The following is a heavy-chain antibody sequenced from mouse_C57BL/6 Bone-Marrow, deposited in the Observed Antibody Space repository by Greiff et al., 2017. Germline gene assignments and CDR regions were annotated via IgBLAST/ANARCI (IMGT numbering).Heavy chain of an antibody. D-gene: IGHD2-1*01. J-gene: IGHJ1*03. CDR1: GYTFTSYW. Sequence: EVKLVESGTVLARPGASVKMSCKTSGYTFTSYWMHWVKQRPGQGLEWIGAIYPGNSDTSYNQKFKGKAKLTAVTSASTAYMELSSLTNEDSAVYYCTRSEYGNFYWYFDVWGTGTTVTVSS. CDR3: TRSEYGNFYWYFDV. V-gene: IGHV1-5*01. CDR2: IYPGNSDT.